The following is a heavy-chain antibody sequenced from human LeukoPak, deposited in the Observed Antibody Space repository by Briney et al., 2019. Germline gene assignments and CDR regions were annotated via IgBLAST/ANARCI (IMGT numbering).Heavy chain of an antibody. D-gene: IGHD1-26*01. CDR2: INPTGGST. V-gene: IGHV1-46*01. Sequence: ASVEVSCKASGYTFTGYYMHWMRQAPGQGLEWMGLINPTGGSTGYAQKFQGRVTMTRDMSTSTDYMELSSLRSEDTAIYYCARDNSVGDNAWWFDPWGQGTLVTVSS. CDR3: ARDNSVGDNAWWFDP. J-gene: IGHJ5*02. CDR1: GYTFTGYY.